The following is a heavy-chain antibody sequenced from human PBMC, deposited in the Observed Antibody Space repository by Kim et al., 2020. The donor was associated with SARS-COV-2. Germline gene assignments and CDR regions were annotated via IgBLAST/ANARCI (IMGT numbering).Heavy chain of an antibody. CDR2: ISYDGSNK. D-gene: IGHD3-10*01. CDR3: ARDGRVTMVRGPTAGYYGMDV. CDR1: GFTFSSYA. J-gene: IGHJ6*02. V-gene: IGHV3-30*04. Sequence: GGSLRLSCAASGFTFSSYAMHWVRQAPGKGLEWVAVISYDGSNKYYADSVKGRFTISRDNSKNTLYLQMNSLRAEDTAVYYCARDGRVTMVRGPTAGYYGMDVWGQGTTVTVSS.